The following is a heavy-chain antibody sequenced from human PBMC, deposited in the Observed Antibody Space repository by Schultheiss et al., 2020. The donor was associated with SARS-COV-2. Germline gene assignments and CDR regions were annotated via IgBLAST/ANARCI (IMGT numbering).Heavy chain of an antibody. D-gene: IGHD6-13*01. J-gene: IGHJ5*02. CDR3: AKLVPYSSSWSGWFDP. Sequence: GGSLRLSCAASGFTFSSYGMHWVRQAPGKGLEWVAVIWYDGSNKYYADSVKGRFTISRDNSKNTLYLQMNSLRAEDTAVYYCAKLVPYSSSWSGWFDPWGQGTLVTVSS. V-gene: IGHV3-33*06. CDR1: GFTFSSYG. CDR2: IWYDGSNK.